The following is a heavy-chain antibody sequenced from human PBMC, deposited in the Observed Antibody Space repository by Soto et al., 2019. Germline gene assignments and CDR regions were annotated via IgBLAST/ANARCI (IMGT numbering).Heavy chain of an antibody. V-gene: IGHV3-33*01. D-gene: IGHD3-10*01. Sequence: QVQLVESGGGVVQPGRSLRLSCAASGFTFSSYGMHWVRQAPGKGLEWVAVIWYDGSNKYYADSVKGRFTISRDNSKNTLYLQMNSLRAEDTAVYYCARDHRRWLTMVRGAFDYWGQGTLVTVSS. CDR2: IWYDGSNK. J-gene: IGHJ4*02. CDR1: GFTFSSYG. CDR3: ARDHRRWLTMVRGAFDY.